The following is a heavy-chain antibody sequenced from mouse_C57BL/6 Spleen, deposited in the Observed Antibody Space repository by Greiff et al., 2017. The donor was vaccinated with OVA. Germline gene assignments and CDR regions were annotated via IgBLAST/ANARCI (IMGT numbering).Heavy chain of an antibody. CDR3: ARERSSGPYAMDY. Sequence: VQLQESGAELVRPGSSVKLSCKASGYTFTSYWMHWVKQRPIQGLEWIGNIDPSDSETHYNQKFKDKATLTVNKSSSTAYMQLSSLTSEDSAVYYCARERSSGPYAMDYWGQGTSVTVSS. J-gene: IGHJ4*01. D-gene: IGHD3-2*02. CDR1: GYTFTSYW. CDR2: IDPSDSET. V-gene: IGHV1-52*01.